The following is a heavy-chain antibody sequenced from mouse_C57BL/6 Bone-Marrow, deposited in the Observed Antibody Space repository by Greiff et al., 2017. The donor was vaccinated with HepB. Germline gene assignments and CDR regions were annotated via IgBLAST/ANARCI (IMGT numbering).Heavy chain of an antibody. V-gene: IGHV1-81*01. CDR3: ARTVITTVVAPLDY. J-gene: IGHJ2*01. D-gene: IGHD1-1*01. CDR2: IYPRSGNT. CDR1: GYTFTSYG. Sequence: QVQLKQSGAELARPGASVKLSCKASGYTFTSYGISWVKQRTGQGLEWIGEIYPRSGNTYYNEKFKGKATLTADKSSSTAYMELRSLTSEDSAVYFCARTVITTVVAPLDYWGQGTTLTVSS.